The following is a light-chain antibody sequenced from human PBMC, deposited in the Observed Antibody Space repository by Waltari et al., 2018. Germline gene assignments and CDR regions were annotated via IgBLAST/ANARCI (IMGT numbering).Light chain of an antibody. V-gene: IGLV3-19*01. J-gene: IGLJ2*01. CDR1: IFRTHY. CDR2: EET. Sequence: SYELTQTPSVSVSLGQTARITCQGHIFRTHYAYWFRQKPGQPPGLVIYEETNRPSGIPDRFSVSSSGKAASLTITGAQVEDEADYYRYSREITGHVVFGGGTTLVVL. CDR3: YSREITGHVV.